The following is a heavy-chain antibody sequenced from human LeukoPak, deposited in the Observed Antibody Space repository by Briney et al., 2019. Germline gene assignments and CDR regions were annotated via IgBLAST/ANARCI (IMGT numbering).Heavy chain of an antibody. CDR3: ATPAERFGEFDP. CDR1: GYTFTSYD. Sequence: ASVKVSCKASGYTFTSYDINWVRQATGQGLEWMGWMNPNSGNTGYAQKFQGRVTMTRNTSISTAYMELSSLRSEDTAVYYCATPAERFGEFDPWGQGTLVTVSS. D-gene: IGHD3-10*01. V-gene: IGHV1-8*01. J-gene: IGHJ5*02. CDR2: MNPNSGNT.